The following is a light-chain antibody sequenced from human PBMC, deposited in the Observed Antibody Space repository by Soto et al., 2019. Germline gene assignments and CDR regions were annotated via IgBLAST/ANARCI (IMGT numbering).Light chain of an antibody. Sequence: DIVMTQTPDSLAVSLGERATINCKSSQSILYSSNNEKHLAWYQQKPRQAPNLLIYWASTQESGVPDRFSGSGSATDFTLTVSSRHAEDVAVYYCQQKYSSPNTFGGGNKVQIK. CDR2: WAS. CDR1: QSILYSSNNEKH. CDR3: QQKYSSPNT. J-gene: IGKJ4*01. V-gene: IGKV4-1*01.